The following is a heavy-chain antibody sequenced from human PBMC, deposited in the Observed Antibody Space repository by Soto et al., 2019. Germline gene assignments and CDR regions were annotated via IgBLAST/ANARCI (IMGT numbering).Heavy chain of an antibody. Sequence: GGSLRLSCEAFGFAFSGYSMNWVRQAPGKGLEWISSMSNSGSRIYYSDSVKGRFTISRENAMNSLYLQMNNLRDEDTAVYYCARGGWNYDCLDVWGQGTTVTVSS. D-gene: IGHD3-3*01. V-gene: IGHV3-48*02. CDR3: ARGGWNYDCLDV. J-gene: IGHJ6*02. CDR1: GFAFSGYS. CDR2: MSNSGSRI.